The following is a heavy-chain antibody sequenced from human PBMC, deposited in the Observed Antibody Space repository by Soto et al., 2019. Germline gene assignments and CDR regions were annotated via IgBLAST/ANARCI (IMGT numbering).Heavy chain of an antibody. CDR2: IIPIFGTA. J-gene: IGHJ6*02. D-gene: IGHD2-15*01. CDR3: ARGEGYCSGGSCYSDYYYGMDV. Sequence: QVQLVQSGAEVKKPGSSVKVSCKASVGTFSSYAISWVRQAPGQGLEWMGGIIPIFGTANYAQKFQGRVTITADESTSTAYMELSSLRSEDTAVYYCARGEGYCSGGSCYSDYYYGMDVWGQGTTVTVSS. CDR1: VGTFSSYA. V-gene: IGHV1-69*12.